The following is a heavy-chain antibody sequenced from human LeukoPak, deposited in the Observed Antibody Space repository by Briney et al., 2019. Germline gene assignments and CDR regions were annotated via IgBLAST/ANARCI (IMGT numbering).Heavy chain of an antibody. CDR3: ARVLGGRYEIPPEATFDY. Sequence: PGGSLRLSCAASGFTFSSYAMHWVRQAPGKGLEWVAVISYDGSNKYYADSVKGRFTISRDNSKNSLYLQMNSLRAEDTAVYYCARVLGGRYEIPPEATFDYWGQGTLVTVSS. CDR1: GFTFSSYA. V-gene: IGHV3-30*04. CDR2: ISYDGSNK. D-gene: IGHD1-26*01. J-gene: IGHJ4*02.